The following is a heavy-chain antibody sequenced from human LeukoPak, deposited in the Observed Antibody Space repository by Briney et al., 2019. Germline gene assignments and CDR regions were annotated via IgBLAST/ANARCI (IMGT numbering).Heavy chain of an antibody. D-gene: IGHD3-3*01. Sequence: ASVKVSCKASGYTFTGYYMHWVRQATGQGLEWMGWMNPNSGNTGYAQKFQGRVTITRNTSISTAYMELGSLRSEDTAVYYCARVFRPSLTVFIIRGAFDIWGQGTMVTVSS. V-gene: IGHV1-8*03. CDR3: ARVFRPSLTVFIIRGAFDI. CDR1: GYTFTGYY. J-gene: IGHJ3*02. CDR2: MNPNSGNT.